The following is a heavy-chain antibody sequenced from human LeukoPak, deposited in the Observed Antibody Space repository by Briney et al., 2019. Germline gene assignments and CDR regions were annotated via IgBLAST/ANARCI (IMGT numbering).Heavy chain of an antibody. J-gene: IGHJ3*02. Sequence: GGSLRLSCAASGFTFSSYGMHWVRQAPGKGLEWVAVIWYDGSNKYYADSVKGRFTISRDNSKNTLYLQMNSLKTEDTAVYYCTTDRSSTSCSYYDFWSDCDAFDIWGQGTMVTVSS. CDR1: GFTFSSYG. CDR2: IWYDGSNK. CDR3: TTDRSSTSCSYYDFWSDCDAFDI. V-gene: IGHV3-33*01. D-gene: IGHD3-3*01.